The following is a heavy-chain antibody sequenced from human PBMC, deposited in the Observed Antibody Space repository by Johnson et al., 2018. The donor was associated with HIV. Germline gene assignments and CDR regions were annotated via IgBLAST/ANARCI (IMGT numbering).Heavy chain of an antibody. V-gene: IGHV3-7*01. CDR1: GFTLSSYW. CDR3: ARVKDPDAFDI. CDR2: IKQDGSEK. J-gene: IGHJ3*02. Sequence: VQLVESGGGLVQPGGSVRLSCAASGFTLSSYWMSWVRQAPEKGLEWVANIKQDGSEKYYVDSVKGRFTISRENAKNSVYLQMNSLRAEDTAVYYCARVKDPDAFDIWGQGTMVTVSS.